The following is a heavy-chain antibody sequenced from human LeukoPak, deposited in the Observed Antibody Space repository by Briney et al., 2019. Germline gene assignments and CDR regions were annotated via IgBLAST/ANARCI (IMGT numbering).Heavy chain of an antibody. CDR2: IRYDGSNK. CDR1: GFSFSSYG. V-gene: IGHV3-30*02. Sequence: PGGSLRLSCAASGFSFSSYGMHWVRQAPGKGLEWVAFIRYDGSNKYYADSVKGRFTISRDNSKNTLYLQMNSLRAEDTAVYYCAKDRIVVPPGYYYMDVWGKGTTVTVSS. D-gene: IGHD2-2*01. J-gene: IGHJ6*03. CDR3: AKDRIVVPPGYYYMDV.